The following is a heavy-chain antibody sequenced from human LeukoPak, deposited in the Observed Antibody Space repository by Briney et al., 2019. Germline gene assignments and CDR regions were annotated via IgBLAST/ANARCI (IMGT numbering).Heavy chain of an antibody. Sequence: GGSLRLSCAASGFTFSSYAMSWVRQAPGKGLEWVSAISGSGGSTYYADSVKGRFTISRDNSKNTLYLQMNSLRAEDTAVYYCAKDVLKRKMATMGGGDYWGQGTLVTVSS. CDR1: GFTFSSYA. CDR3: AKDVLKRKMATMGGGDY. V-gene: IGHV3-23*01. CDR2: ISGSGGST. J-gene: IGHJ4*02. D-gene: IGHD5-24*01.